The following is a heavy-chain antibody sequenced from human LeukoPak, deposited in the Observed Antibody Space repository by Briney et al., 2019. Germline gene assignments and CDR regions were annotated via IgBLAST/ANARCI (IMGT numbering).Heavy chain of an antibody. D-gene: IGHD1-26*01. Sequence: KPSETLSLTCTVSGGSISSSSYYWGWIRQPPGKGVEWIGSIYYSGSTYYNPSLESRVTISVDTSKNQFSLKLSSVTAADTAVYYCARLWGADYYDAFDIWGQGTMVTVSS. CDR1: GGSISSSSYY. V-gene: IGHV4-39*01. CDR2: IYYSGST. CDR3: ARLWGADYYDAFDI. J-gene: IGHJ3*02.